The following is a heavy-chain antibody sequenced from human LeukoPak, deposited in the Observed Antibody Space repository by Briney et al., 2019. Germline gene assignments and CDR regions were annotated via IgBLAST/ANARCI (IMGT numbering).Heavy chain of an antibody. J-gene: IGHJ4*02. CDR3: AGGALDY. CDR2: ISQDGREQ. CDR1: GFTFSDYW. V-gene: IGHV3-7*04. Sequence: PGGSLTLSCAASGFTFSDYWMSWVRQAPGQGLEWVAKISQDGREQRFVDSVKGRFTISRDNGKNLLFLQMDSLRAEDTAVYYCAGGALDYWGPGTLVSVSS.